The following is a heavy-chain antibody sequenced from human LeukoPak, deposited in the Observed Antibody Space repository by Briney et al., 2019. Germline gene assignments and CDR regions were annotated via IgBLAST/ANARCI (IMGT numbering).Heavy chain of an antibody. CDR2: FDPEDDEI. D-gene: IGHD1-7*01. CDR3: ATETGNFYFYS. J-gene: IGHJ4*02. CDR1: GYTLTELS. Sequence: ASVTVSCTVSGYTLTELSMHWVRQAPGKGLEWMGGFDPEDDEIIYAQRFQGRVTMTEDASTDTAYMELRSLRSEDTAVYYCATETGNFYFYSWGQGTLVTVSS. V-gene: IGHV1-24*01.